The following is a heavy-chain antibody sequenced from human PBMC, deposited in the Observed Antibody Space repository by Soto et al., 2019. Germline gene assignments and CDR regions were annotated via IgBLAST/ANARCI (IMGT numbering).Heavy chain of an antibody. V-gene: IGHV3-48*02. Sequence: GGSLRLSCAASGFTFSSYSMNWVRQAPGKGLEWVSYISSSSSTIYYADSVKGRFTISRDNAKNSLYLQMNSLRDEDTAVYYCALQMDSSSTSCFDYWGQGTLVTVSS. CDR1: GFTFSSYS. CDR2: ISSSSSTI. CDR3: ALQMDSSSTSCFDY. J-gene: IGHJ4*02. D-gene: IGHD2-2*01.